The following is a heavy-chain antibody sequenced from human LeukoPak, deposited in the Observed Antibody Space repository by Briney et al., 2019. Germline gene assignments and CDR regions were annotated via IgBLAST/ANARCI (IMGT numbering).Heavy chain of an antibody. D-gene: IGHD2-2*02. CDR2: IRYDGSNK. CDR3: AKDRCSSTSCYIYY. CDR1: GFTFSSYG. V-gene: IGHV3-30*02. Sequence: GGSLRLSCAASGFTFSSYGMHWVRQAPGKGLEWEAFIRYDGSNKYYADSVKGRFTISRDNSKNTLYLQMNSLRAEDTAVYYCAKDRCSSTSCYIYYWGQGTLVTVSS. J-gene: IGHJ4*02.